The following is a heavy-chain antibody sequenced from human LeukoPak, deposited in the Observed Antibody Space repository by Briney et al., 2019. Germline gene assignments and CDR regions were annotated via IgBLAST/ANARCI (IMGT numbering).Heavy chain of an antibody. D-gene: IGHD1-1*01. V-gene: IGHV4-59*01. CDR3: ARARNDWNDPYYFDY. J-gene: IGHJ4*02. CDR2: IYYSGST. CDR1: GGSISTYY. Sequence: PSESLSPTCTVSGGSISTYYLTWIRQPPSKGLEWIGDIYYSGSTNYNPSLKRRVTISVDTSKNQFSLTLGSVTAADTAVYYCARARNDWNDPYYFDYWGQGTLVTVSS.